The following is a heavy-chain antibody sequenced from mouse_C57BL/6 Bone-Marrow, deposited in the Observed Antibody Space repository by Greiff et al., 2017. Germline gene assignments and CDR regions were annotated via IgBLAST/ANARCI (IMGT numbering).Heavy chain of an antibody. D-gene: IGHD1-1*01. J-gene: IGHJ2*01. CDR1: GYTFPSSW. CDR3: AKSPFYHRSSGDFDY. CDR2: IDPSDSYT. V-gene: IGHV1-59*01. Sequence: VQLQQPGAELVRPGTSVTLSCKASGYTFPSSWLHWVKQRPGQGLEWIGVIDPSDSYTNYNQKLKGQAPLTVDPSSRPAFMPLSSPTSEDTSVYYCAKSPFYHRSSGDFDYWGQGTTLPGSS.